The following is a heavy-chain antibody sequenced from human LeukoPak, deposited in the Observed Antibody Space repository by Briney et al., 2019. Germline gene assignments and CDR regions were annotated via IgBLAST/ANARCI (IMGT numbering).Heavy chain of an antibody. CDR1: GYTFTGYY. CDR2: INPNSGGT. CDR3: ARSGIYCYYGMDV. Sequence: GSVKVSCKASGYTFTGYYMHWVRQAPGQGLEWMGWINPNSGGTNYAQKFQGRVTMTRDTSISTAYMELSRLRSDDTAVYYCARSGIYCYYGMDVWGQGTTVTVSS. V-gene: IGHV1-2*02. D-gene: IGHD1-14*01. J-gene: IGHJ6*02.